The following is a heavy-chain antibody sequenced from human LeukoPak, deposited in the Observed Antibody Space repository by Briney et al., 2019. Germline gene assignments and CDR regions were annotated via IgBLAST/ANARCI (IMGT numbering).Heavy chain of an antibody. CDR2: I. V-gene: IGHV3-23*01. CDR1: GFTFSSYA. J-gene: IGHJ4*02. CDR3: ARDGFGTGSN. Sequence: GGSLRLSCAASGFTFSSYAMSWVRQAPGKGLEWVSAIKGRFTISRDNSKNTLYLQMNSLRAEDTAVYYCARDGFGTGSNWGQGTLVTVSS. D-gene: IGHD3-16*01.